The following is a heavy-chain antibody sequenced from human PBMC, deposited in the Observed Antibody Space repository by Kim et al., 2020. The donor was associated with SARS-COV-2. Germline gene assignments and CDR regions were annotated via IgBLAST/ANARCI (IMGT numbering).Heavy chain of an antibody. V-gene: IGHV3-7*01. J-gene: IGHJ4*01. CDR2: IKQDGSEK. CDR1: GLTFSSYW. D-gene: IGHD6-13*01. Sequence: GGSLRLSCAASGLTFSSYWMTWVRQSPGKGLEWVANIKQDGSEKNYVDSVKGRFTISRDNAKNSLSLQMNSLRAEDTALYYCATWAAPGRRYYNHY. CDR3: ATWAAPGRRYYNHY.